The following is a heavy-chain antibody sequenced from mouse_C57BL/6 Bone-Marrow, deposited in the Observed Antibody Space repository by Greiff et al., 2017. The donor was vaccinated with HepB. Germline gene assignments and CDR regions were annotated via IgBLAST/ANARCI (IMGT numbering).Heavy chain of an antibody. Sequence: DVMLVESGGGLVQSGRSLRLSCATSGFTFSDFYMEWVRQAPGKGLEWIAASRNKANDYTTEYSASVKGRFIVTRDTSQSILYLQMNALRAEDTAMYYCARDGGPYGRSAAWFGYWGQGTLVTVSA. V-gene: IGHV7-1*01. CDR2: SRNKANDYTT. J-gene: IGHJ3*01. CDR3: ARDGGPYGRSAAWFGY. D-gene: IGHD1-1*01. CDR1: GFTFSDFY.